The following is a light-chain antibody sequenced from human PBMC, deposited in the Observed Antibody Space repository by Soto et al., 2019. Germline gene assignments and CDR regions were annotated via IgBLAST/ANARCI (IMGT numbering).Light chain of an antibody. Sequence: DIQMTQSPSILSASVGDRVTITCRASQSISSWLAWYQQKPGKAPNLLIYDASTLQSGVPSRFRGGASGTDFTLTISSLQLDDFATYYCPPCFHTPLTFGQGTKVDIK. CDR3: PPCFHTPLT. J-gene: IGKJ1*01. CDR1: QSISSW. CDR2: DAS. V-gene: IGKV1-5*01.